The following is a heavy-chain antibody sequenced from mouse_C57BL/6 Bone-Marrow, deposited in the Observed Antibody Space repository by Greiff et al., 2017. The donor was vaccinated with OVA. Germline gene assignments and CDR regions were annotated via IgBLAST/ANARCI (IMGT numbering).Heavy chain of an antibody. CDR3: ARGSTMIRGWFAY. CDR1: GFTFSSYA. D-gene: IGHD2-4*01. Sequence: DVMLVESGGGLVKPGGSLKLSCAASGFTFSSYAMSWVRQTPEKRLEWVATISDGGSYTYYPDNVKGRFTISRDNAKNNLYLQMSHLKSEDTAMYYCARGSTMIRGWFAYWGQGTLVTVSA. CDR2: ISDGGSYT. V-gene: IGHV5-4*03. J-gene: IGHJ3*01.